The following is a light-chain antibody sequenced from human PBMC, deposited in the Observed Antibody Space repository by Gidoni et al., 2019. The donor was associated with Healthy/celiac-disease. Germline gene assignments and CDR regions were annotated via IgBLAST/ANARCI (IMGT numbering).Light chain of an antibody. CDR1: QSLVFSGGNSY. J-gene: IGKJ2*01. CDR2: KVS. Sequence: DVVMTQSPLSLPVTLGQPASISCKSSQSLVFSGGNSYLAWFQQRPGQSPRRLIYKVSNRDSGVPDRLSGSGSGTDFTLKISRVEAEDIGVYYCMQGTHWPKTFGQGTQLEIK. CDR3: MQGTHWPKT. V-gene: IGKV2-30*01.